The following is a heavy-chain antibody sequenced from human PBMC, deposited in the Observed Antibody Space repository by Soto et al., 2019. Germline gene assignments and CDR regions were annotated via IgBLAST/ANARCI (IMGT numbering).Heavy chain of an antibody. J-gene: IGHJ4*02. CDR2: IIPIFGIK. Sequence: QMQLVQSGAEVKELGSSVKISCKTSGGTFNTYALTWVRQAPGQGLEWIGGIIPIFGIKNVAQRFQGRVTINADESLTTAYMEMTSLRSDDTAVYYCAKEAGDHWGQGTLVTVSS. CDR3: AKEAGDH. D-gene: IGHD3-10*01. CDR1: GGTFNTYA. V-gene: IGHV1-69*01.